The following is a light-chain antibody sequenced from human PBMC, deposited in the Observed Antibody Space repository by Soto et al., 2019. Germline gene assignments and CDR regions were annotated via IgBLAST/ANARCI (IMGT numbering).Light chain of an antibody. V-gene: IGLV1-51*01. J-gene: IGLJ2*01. CDR3: GTWDSSLTAVV. CDR1: SSNIGNNY. Sequence: QSVLTQPPSVSAAPGQKVTISCSGSSSNIGNNYVSWYQQLPGTAPKLLIYGSNKRPSGIPDRFSGSKSGTAATRGISTLHTLVEADYYCGTWDSSLTAVVFGGGTHLTVL. CDR2: GSN.